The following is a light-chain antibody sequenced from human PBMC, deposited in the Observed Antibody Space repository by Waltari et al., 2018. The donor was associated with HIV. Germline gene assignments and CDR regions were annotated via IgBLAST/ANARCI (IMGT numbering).Light chain of an antibody. J-gene: IGKJ2*01. CDR3: MRTVQRPYT. CDR2: EVA. Sequence: DIVMTQHTHSLAVTPGQPASISCKSRQSLLDSGGKTSLYWYLQKPGQPRQLLSYEVAKRFSGGPDMVSGIEAGTDFILKIRRVEAGDVGVYYCMRTVQRPYTFGQGTKREIK. CDR1: QSLLDSGGKTS. V-gene: IGKV2D-29*01.